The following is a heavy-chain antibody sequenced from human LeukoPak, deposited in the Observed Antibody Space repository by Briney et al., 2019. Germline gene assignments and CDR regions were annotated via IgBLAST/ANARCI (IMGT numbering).Heavy chain of an antibody. D-gene: IGHD3-22*01. CDR3: ATQRVPYYYDSSGYSLPFDY. V-gene: IGHV1-2*06. CDR1: GYTFTGYY. CDR2: INPNGGGT. J-gene: IGHJ4*02. Sequence: GASVKVSCKASGYTFTGYYMHWVRQAPGQGLEWMGRINPNGGGTNYAQKFQGRVTMTRDTSISTAYMELSRLRSDDTAVYYCATQRVPYYYDSSGYSLPFDYWGQGTLVTVSS.